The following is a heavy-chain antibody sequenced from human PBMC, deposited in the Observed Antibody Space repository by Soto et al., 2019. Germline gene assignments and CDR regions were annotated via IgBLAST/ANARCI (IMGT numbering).Heavy chain of an antibody. CDR3: ARVSYCGDDCYHDAFDI. CDR1: GFTFSTYS. CDR2: ISSSSSAI. D-gene: IGHD2-21*02. Sequence: GGSLRLSCAASGFTFSTYSMNWVRQAPGKGLEWVSYISSSSSAIHSADSVKGRFTISRDNAKNSLYLQMNSLRDEDTAVYYCARVSYCGDDCYHDAFDIWGQGTMVTVSS. J-gene: IGHJ3*02. V-gene: IGHV3-48*02.